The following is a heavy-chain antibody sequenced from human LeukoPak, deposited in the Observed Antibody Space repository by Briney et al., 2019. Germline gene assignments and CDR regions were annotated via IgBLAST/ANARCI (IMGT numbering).Heavy chain of an antibody. J-gene: IGHJ4*02. Sequence: PSETLSLTCSVSGGSISSRSYFWGWIRQLPGKGLEWCGSIYYTGITYYNPSLKSRLTISLDKSKNQFSLKLNFVTAADTAVYYCARVGLGPTGGRLFDYWGQGTLVTVSS. CDR2: IYYTGIT. V-gene: IGHV4-39*07. D-gene: IGHD3/OR15-3a*01. CDR3: ARVGLGPTGGRLFDY. CDR1: GGSISSRSYF.